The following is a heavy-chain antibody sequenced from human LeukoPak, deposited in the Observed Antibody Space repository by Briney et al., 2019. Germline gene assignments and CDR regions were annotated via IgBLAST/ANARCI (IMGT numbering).Heavy chain of an antibody. Sequence: PGGSLRLSCAASGFTFSSYAMSWVRQAPGKGLEWISGISGSGGGTYYADSVKGRFTISRDNSKNTLYLQMNSLRAEDTAVYYCAKEPSPLVLHYFDYWGQGTLVTVSS. V-gene: IGHV3-23*01. CDR2: ISGSGGGT. J-gene: IGHJ4*02. D-gene: IGHD3-16*02. CDR1: GFTFSSYA. CDR3: AKEPSPLVLHYFDY.